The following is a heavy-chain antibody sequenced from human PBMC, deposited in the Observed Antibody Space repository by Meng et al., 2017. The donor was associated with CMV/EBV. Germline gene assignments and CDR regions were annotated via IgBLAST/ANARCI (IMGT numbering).Heavy chain of an antibody. D-gene: IGHD3-16*01. CDR1: AFTYINYW. Sequence: GESLKISCAASAFTYINYWMMWVRQAPGKGLEWVANINQDGSDKYYVDSVKGPFTISRDNAEKSLYLQMSSLRAEDTAVYYCASHGGYWGQGTLVTVSS. V-gene: IGHV3-7*01. J-gene: IGHJ4*02. CDR3: ASHGGY. CDR2: INQDGSDK.